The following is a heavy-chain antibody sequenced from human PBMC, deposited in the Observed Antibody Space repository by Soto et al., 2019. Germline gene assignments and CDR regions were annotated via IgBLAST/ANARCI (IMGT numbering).Heavy chain of an antibody. CDR2: IDWDDDK. D-gene: IGHD6-6*01. Sequence: SGPTLVNPTQTLTLTCTFSGFSLSTSGMCVSWIRQPPGKALEWLARIDWDDDKYYSTSLKTRLTISKDTSKNQVVLTMTNMDPVDTATYYCARIHSSSSSVFDFDYWGQGTLVTVSS. CDR1: GFSLSTSGMC. V-gene: IGHV2-70*11. CDR3: ARIHSSSSSVFDFDY. J-gene: IGHJ4*02.